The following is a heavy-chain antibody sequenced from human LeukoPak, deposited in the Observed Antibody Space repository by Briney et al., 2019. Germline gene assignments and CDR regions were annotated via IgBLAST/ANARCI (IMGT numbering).Heavy chain of an antibody. CDR2: ISSSGNYI. V-gene: IGHV3-21*01. D-gene: IGHD3-16*02. Sequence: GGSLRLSCAASGFTFSSYSMNWVRQAPGKGLEWVSSISSSGNYIYYADSVKGRFTISRDNAKNSLYLQMDSLRAEDTAVYYCARDRDSLDYWGQGTLVTVSS. CDR1: GFTFSSYS. CDR3: ARDRDSLDY. J-gene: IGHJ4*02.